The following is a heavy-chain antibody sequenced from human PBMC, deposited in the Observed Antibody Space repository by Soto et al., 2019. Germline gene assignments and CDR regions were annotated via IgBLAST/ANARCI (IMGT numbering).Heavy chain of an antibody. J-gene: IGHJ4*02. CDR1: GGSISSGDYY. D-gene: IGHD3-10*01. Sequence: QVQLQESGPGLVKPSQTLSLTCTVSGGSISSGDYYWSWIRQPPGKGLEWIGYISYSGSTYYNPSLKRRVTLSVDTPKNQFSLKRSSVTAADTAVYYCARVGGGAYYGSGSYWIDYWGQGTLVTVSS. CDR2: ISYSGST. CDR3: ARVGGGAYYGSGSYWIDY. V-gene: IGHV4-30-4*01.